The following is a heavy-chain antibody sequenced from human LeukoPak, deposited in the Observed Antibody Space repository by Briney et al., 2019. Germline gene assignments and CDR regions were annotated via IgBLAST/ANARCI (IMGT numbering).Heavy chain of an antibody. CDR2: ISSSSSYI. J-gene: IGHJ4*02. Sequence: GGSLRLSXAASGFTFSSYSMNWVRQAPGKGLEWVSSISSSSSYIYYADSVKGRFTISRDNAKNSLYLQMNSLRAEDTAVYYCARVSRGSGSYYFDYWGQGTLVTVSS. V-gene: IGHV3-21*01. CDR3: ARVSRGSGSYYFDY. D-gene: IGHD3-10*01. CDR1: GFTFSSYS.